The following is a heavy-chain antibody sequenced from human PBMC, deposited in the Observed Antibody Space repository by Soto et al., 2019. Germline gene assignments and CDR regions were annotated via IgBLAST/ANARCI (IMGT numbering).Heavy chain of an antibody. CDR2: IIPILGIA. CDR3: ARGAYDYVWGSYRPAFDY. J-gene: IGHJ4*02. Sequence: QVQLVQSGAEVKKPGSSVKVSCKASGGTFSSYTISWVRQAPGQGLEWMGRIIPILGIANYAQKFQGRVTITAAKSTSTAYMELSSLRSEDTAVYYCARGAYDYVWGSYRPAFDYWGQGTLVPVSS. CDR1: GGTFSSYT. V-gene: IGHV1-69*02. D-gene: IGHD3-16*02.